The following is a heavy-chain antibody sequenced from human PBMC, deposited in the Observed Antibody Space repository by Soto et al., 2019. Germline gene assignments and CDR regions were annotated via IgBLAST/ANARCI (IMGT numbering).Heavy chain of an antibody. V-gene: IGHV4-4*07. CDR3: ARDRARAQYSSSSFSWFDP. D-gene: IGHD6-6*01. J-gene: IGHJ5*02. Sequence: SETLSLTCTVSGGSISSYYWSWIRQPAGKGLEWIGRIYTSGSTNYNPSLKSRVTMSVDTSKNQFSLKLSSVTAADTAVYYCARDRARAQYSSSSFSWFDPWGQGTLVTVSS. CDR1: GGSISSYY. CDR2: IYTSGST.